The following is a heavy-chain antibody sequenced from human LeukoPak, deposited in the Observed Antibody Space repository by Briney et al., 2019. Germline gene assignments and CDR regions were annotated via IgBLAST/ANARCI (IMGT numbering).Heavy chain of an antibody. J-gene: IGHJ4*02. V-gene: IGHV3-23*01. Sequence: GGSLRLSCEASGFTFSTFAMIWVRQPPGKGLEWVSSIFPSGGEIHYADSVRGRFTISRDNSKSTLSLQMNSLRAEDTAVYYCAKVRGWTKAFDYWGQGTLVTVSS. CDR3: AKVRGWTKAFDY. CDR2: IFPSGGEI. CDR1: GFTFSTFA. D-gene: IGHD6-19*01.